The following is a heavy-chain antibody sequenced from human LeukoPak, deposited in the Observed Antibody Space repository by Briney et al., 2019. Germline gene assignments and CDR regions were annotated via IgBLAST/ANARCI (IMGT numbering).Heavy chain of an antibody. D-gene: IGHD2-15*01. J-gene: IGHJ4*02. V-gene: IGHV3-23*01. Sequence: GGSLRLSCAASGFTFSSYGMSWVRQAPGKGLEWVSAISGSGGSTYYADSVKGRFTISRDNSKNTLYLQMNSLRAEDTAVYYCAKGYLYCSGGSCYNYWGQGTLVTVSS. CDR3: AKGYLYCSGGSCYNY. CDR2: ISGSGGST. CDR1: GFTFSSYG.